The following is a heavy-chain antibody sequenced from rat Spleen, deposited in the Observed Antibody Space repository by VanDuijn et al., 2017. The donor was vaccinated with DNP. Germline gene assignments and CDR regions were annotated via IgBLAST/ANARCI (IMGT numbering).Heavy chain of an antibody. V-gene: IGHV5-7*01. J-gene: IGHJ2*01. Sequence: EVQLVESGGDLVQPGGSLKLSCAGSGFTFSDYNMAWVRQAPKKGLEWVATISYDGSITNYRDSVKGRFTISRDNAKNTQYLQMDSLRSEDTATYYCVRWNSGHFDYWGQGVMVTVSS. CDR1: GFTFSDYN. CDR3: VRWNSGHFDY. CDR2: ISYDGSIT. D-gene: IGHD4-3*01.